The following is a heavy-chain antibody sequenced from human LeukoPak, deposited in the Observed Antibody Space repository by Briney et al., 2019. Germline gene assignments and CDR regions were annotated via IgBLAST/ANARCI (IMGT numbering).Heavy chain of an antibody. J-gene: IGHJ4*02. CDR2: INPSGGST. V-gene: IGHV1-46*01. CDR3: ARFRAPGDYGSGSYYNGPAPNFDY. Sequence: ASVKVSCKASGYTFTSYYMHWVRQAPGQGLEWMGIINPSGGSTSYAQKFQGRVTMTRDTSTSTVYMELSSPRSEDTAVYYCARFRAPGDYGSGSYYNGPAPNFDYWGQGTLVTVSS. CDR1: GYTFTSYY. D-gene: IGHD3-10*01.